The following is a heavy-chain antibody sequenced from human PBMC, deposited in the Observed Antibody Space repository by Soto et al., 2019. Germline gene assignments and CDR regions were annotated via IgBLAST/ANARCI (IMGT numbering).Heavy chain of an antibody. D-gene: IGHD6-13*01. V-gene: IGHV4-34*01. CDR1: GGSFSGDY. CDR2: IHPSGST. J-gene: IGHJ4*02. Sequence: SETLSLTCAVYGGSFSGDYWSWIRQPPGKGLEWIGEIHPSGSTYYNPSLKSRVTISVDTSKNQFSLQLSSVTAADTAVYYCARGWDSSKTGYWGQGTLVTVSS. CDR3: ARGWDSSKTGY.